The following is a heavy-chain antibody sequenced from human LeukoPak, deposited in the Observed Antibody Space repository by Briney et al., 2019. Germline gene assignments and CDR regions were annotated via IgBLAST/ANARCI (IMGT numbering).Heavy chain of an antibody. Sequence: SETLSLTCTVSGGSISSYYWSWIRQPPGKGLEWIGYIYCSGSTNYNPSLKSRVTISVDTSKNQFSLKLSSVTAADTAVYYCARHGGDYYDSSGSFDYWGQGTLVTVSS. CDR3: ARHGGDYYDSSGSFDY. J-gene: IGHJ4*02. V-gene: IGHV4-59*08. CDR1: GGSISSYY. CDR2: IYCSGST. D-gene: IGHD3-22*01.